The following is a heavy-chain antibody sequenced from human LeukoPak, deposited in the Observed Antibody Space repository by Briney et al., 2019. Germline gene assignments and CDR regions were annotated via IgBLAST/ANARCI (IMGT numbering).Heavy chain of an antibody. J-gene: IGHJ4*02. CDR3: AKDRLNYGDGYNEPFDY. Sequence: GGSLRLSCAASGFTFSNYPMNWVRQAPGKGLAWVSTISGSGGNTYYADSVKGRFTISRDNSKNTLYLQMNSLRAEDTAVYYCAKDRLNYGDGYNEPFDYWGQGTLVTVSS. D-gene: IGHD5-24*01. CDR1: GFTFSNYP. CDR2: ISGSGGNT. V-gene: IGHV3-23*01.